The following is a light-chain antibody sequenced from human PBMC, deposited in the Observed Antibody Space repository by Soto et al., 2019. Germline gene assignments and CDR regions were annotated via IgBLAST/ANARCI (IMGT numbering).Light chain of an antibody. Sequence: IQLTQSPSSLSASVGDRVTIACRASESISDYLNWYQHKPGEAPKVLVYSASTLRGGVPSRFSGTGSGTEFTLTISSLQPEDVATYYCQQTCSNLLSFGGGTKVEIK. CDR2: SAS. CDR3: QQTCSNLLS. J-gene: IGKJ4*01. V-gene: IGKV1-39*01. CDR1: ESISDY.